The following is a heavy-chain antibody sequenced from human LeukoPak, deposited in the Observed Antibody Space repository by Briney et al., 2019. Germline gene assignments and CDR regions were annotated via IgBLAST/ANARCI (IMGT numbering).Heavy chain of an antibody. CDR1: GFTVSSNY. V-gene: IGHV3-53*01. CDR2: IYSGGST. J-gene: IGHJ6*04. Sequence: GSLRLSCAASGFTVSSNYMSWVRQAPGKGLEWVSIIYSGGSTFYADSVKGRFTISRDNAKNSLYLQMNSLRAEDTAVYYCAELGITMIGGVWGKGTTVTISS. CDR3: AELGITMIGGV. D-gene: IGHD3-10*02.